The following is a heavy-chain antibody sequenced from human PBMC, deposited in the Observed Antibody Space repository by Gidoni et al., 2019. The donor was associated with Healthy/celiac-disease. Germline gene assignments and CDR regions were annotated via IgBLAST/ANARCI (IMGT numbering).Heavy chain of an antibody. V-gene: IGHV1-69*04. CDR3: ARDLVARSYYDSSGYYSAL. Sequence: QVQLVQSGAEVKKPGSSVKVSCKASGGTFSSYAISWVRQAPGQGLEWMGRIIPILGIANYAQKFQGRVTITADKSTSTAYMELSSLRSEDTAVYYCARDLVARSYYDSSGYYSALWGQGTLVTVSS. D-gene: IGHD3-22*01. CDR2: IIPILGIA. CDR1: GGTFSSYA. J-gene: IGHJ4*02.